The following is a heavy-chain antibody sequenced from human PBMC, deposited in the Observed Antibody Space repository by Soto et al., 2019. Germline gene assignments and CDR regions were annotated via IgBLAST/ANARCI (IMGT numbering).Heavy chain of an antibody. CDR1: GGSITGYY. D-gene: IGHD6-13*01. CDR3: ARALTSAAGLYFDY. Sequence: QVQLQESDPGLVKPSETLSLTCTVSGGSITGYYWSWIRQPAGKGLEWIGRIHTSESTNYNPSLKSRVTLSVDTSNNQFSLRLSSLTAADTAVYYCARALTSAAGLYFDYWGQGTLVTVSS. V-gene: IGHV4-4*07. J-gene: IGHJ4*02. CDR2: IHTSEST.